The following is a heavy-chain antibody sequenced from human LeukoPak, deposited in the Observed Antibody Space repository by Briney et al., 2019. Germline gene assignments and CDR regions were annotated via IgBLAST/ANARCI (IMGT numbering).Heavy chain of an antibody. D-gene: IGHD5-18*01. CDR2: IIPIFGTA. CDR3: ARGYSYAETTFDY. J-gene: IGHJ4*02. CDR1: GGTFSGYA. Sequence: SVKVSCKASGGTFSGYAISWVRQAPGQGLEWMGGIIPIFGTANYAQKFQGRVTITADKSTSTAYMELSSLRSEDTAVYYCARGYSYAETTFDYWGQGTLVTVSS. V-gene: IGHV1-69*06.